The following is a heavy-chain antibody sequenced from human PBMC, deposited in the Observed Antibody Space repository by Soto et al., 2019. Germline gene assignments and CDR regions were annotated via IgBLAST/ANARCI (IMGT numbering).Heavy chain of an antibody. J-gene: IGHJ6*02. CDR1: GGTFSSYA. D-gene: IGHD6-19*01. CDR3: ARGQCHHVCKYYYALDV. Sequence: QVQLVQSGAEVKKPGSSVKVSCKASGGTFSSYAISWVRQAPGQGLAWMGGFLPMFNRPHSARKLQGRVTITVDESTSTAYMDLSSLRSEDTDVYYCARGQCHHVCKYYYALDVLGQGTTVTVSS. V-gene: IGHV1-69*01. CDR2: FLPMFNRP.